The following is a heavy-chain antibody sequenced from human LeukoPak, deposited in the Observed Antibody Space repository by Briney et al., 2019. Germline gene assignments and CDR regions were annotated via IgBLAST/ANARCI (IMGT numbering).Heavy chain of an antibody. CDR1: GFNFSSHW. V-gene: IGHV3-7*01. D-gene: IGHD2-2*01. CDR3: ARGYCSGTSCFGAFDI. J-gene: IGHJ3*02. CDR2: IGQDGTEK. Sequence: GGSLRLSCAASGFNFSSHWMSWVRQAPGKGLEWVANIGQDGTEKNYVDSVKGRFTISRDSAKNSLYLQMSSLRAEDTAVYHCARGYCSGTSCFGAFDISGQGTMVPVSS.